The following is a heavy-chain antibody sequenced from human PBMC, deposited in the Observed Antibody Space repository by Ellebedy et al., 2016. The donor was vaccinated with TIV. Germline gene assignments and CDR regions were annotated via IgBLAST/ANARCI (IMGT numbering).Heavy chain of an antibody. CDR3: AKKVGTGLSLDY. Sequence: GESLKISCVASGFTFSSYSMNWVRQAPGKGLEWVSHISSSAITIYYADSVKGRFTISRDNAKNSLYLQMNSLRDEDTAVYYCAKKVGTGLSLDYWGQGMLVTVSS. D-gene: IGHD2/OR15-2a*01. CDR1: GFTFSSYS. CDR2: ISSSAITI. V-gene: IGHV3-48*02. J-gene: IGHJ4*02.